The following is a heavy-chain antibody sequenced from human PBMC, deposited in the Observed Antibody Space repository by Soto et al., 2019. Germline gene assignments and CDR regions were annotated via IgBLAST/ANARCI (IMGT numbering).Heavy chain of an antibody. CDR1: GYTFTSYD. D-gene: IGHD1-26*01. CDR3: ARQWELSGYYYGMDV. CDR2: MNPNSGNT. Sequence: ASVKVSCKASGYTFTSYDINWVRQATGQGLEWMGWMNPNSGNTGYAQKFQGRVTMTRDTSISTAYMELSSLRSEDTAVYYCARQWELSGYYYGMDVWGQGTTVTVSS. V-gene: IGHV1-8*01. J-gene: IGHJ6*02.